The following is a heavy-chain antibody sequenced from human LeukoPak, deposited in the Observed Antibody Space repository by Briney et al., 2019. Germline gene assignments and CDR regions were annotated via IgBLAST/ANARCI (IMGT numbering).Heavy chain of an antibody. D-gene: IGHD3-10*01. CDR3: ARDQYGSGSPLFDP. V-gene: IGHV3-53*01. CDR2: IYSGGST. Sequence: GGSLRLSCAASGFTVSSNYMSWVRQAPGRGLEWVSVIYSGGSTYYADSVKGRFTISRDNSKNTLYLQMNSLRAEDTAVYYCARDQYGSGSPLFDPWGQGTLVTVSS. CDR1: GFTVSSNY. J-gene: IGHJ5*02.